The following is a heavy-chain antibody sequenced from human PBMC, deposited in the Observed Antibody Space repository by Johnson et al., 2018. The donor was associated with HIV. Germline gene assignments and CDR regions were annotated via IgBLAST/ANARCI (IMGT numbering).Heavy chain of an antibody. Sequence: MMLVESGGGLIQPGGSLRLSCAASGFTVSSNYMSWVRQAPGKGLEWVSVIYSGGSTYYADSVTSRFTISRDNSKNTLYLQMNSLRAEDTAVYYCARAGYYYDSSGYYSLAFDIWGQGTMVTVSS. CDR2: IYSGGST. D-gene: IGHD3-22*01. CDR1: GFTVSSNY. V-gene: IGHV3-53*01. CDR3: ARAGYYYDSSGYYSLAFDI. J-gene: IGHJ3*02.